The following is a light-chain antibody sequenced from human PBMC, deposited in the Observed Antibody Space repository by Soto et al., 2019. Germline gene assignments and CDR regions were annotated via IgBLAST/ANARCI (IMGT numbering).Light chain of an antibody. Sequence: DIQMTQSPSSLYASVEDRVIITCRASESINSYLNWYQQKPGKAPKLLIYAASSLQSGVPSRFSGSGSETVFTLTINNLQPEDSATYYCQQSYSRLVTFGQGTKVEI. CDR1: ESINSY. CDR3: QQSYSRLVT. CDR2: AAS. V-gene: IGKV1-39*01. J-gene: IGKJ1*01.